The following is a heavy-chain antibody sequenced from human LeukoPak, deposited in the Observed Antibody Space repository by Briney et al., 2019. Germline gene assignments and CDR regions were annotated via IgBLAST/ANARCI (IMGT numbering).Heavy chain of an antibody. CDR3: ARDKAVTTELTQYFQH. D-gene: IGHD4-11*01. V-gene: IGHV1-18*01. J-gene: IGHJ1*01. CDR1: GYTFTNYG. Sequence: ASVKISCKASGYTFTNYGVSWVRQAPGQGLEWMGWISAYNGYTNYAQKFQFRVTMTTDTSTSTAYMELRSLTSDDTAVYYCARDKAVTTELTQYFQHWGQGTLVTVSS. CDR2: ISAYNGYT.